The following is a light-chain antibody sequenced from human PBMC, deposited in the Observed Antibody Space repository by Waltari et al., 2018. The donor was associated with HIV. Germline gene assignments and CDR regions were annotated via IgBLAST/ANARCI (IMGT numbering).Light chain of an antibody. Sequence: EIVLTQSPATLSLSPGERATLSCRASQGLSSYFTWFHQKPDQAPRLLLSGTSYRATGIPARFSGRGSGTDFTLTITSREPEDFAVYYWQQRSNWPLTVGGGTKV. CDR1: QGLSSY. CDR3: QQRSNWPLT. V-gene: IGKV3-11*01. CDR2: GTS. J-gene: IGKJ4*01.